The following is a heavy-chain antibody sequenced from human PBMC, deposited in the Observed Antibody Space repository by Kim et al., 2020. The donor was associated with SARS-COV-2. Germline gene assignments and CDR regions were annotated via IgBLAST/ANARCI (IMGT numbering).Heavy chain of an antibody. CDR3: TGLIGVKEYSDY. J-gene: IGHJ4*02. D-gene: IGHD3-10*01. Sequence: YDTDSVKGRFTISRDNSKNTLYLQLSSLGAEDTAVYYCTGLIGVKEYSDYWGQGTLVTVSS. V-gene: IGHV3-64D*06.